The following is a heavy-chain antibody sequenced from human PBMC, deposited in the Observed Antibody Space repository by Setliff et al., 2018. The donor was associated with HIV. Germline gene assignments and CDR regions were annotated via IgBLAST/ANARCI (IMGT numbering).Heavy chain of an antibody. D-gene: IGHD6-6*01. V-gene: IGHV3-7*03. CDR1: GFTISHHW. CDR3: ARDPRPDSSYAWFDS. Sequence: PGGSLRLSCSASGFTISHHWMNWVRQVPGKGLEWVANITQDGSEKKYVDSMKGRLTISRDNAKNSLYLQMTSLRAEDTALYFCARDPRPDSSYAWFDSWGQGTLVTVSS. CDR2: ITQDGSEK. J-gene: IGHJ5*01.